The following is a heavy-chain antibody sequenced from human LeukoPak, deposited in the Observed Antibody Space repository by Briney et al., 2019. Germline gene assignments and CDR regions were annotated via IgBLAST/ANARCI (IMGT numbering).Heavy chain of an antibody. Sequence: PSETLSLTCSVSGGSISSHYWSWMRQPPGKGLEWIGYIYYSGSTNYNPSLKSRVTISVDTSKNQFSLKLSSVTAADTAVYYCARDSQLYDSSGYYYDFGAFDIWGQGTMVTVSS. D-gene: IGHD3-22*01. CDR3: ARDSQLYDSSGYYYDFGAFDI. CDR2: IYYSGST. V-gene: IGHV4-59*11. J-gene: IGHJ3*02. CDR1: GGSISSHY.